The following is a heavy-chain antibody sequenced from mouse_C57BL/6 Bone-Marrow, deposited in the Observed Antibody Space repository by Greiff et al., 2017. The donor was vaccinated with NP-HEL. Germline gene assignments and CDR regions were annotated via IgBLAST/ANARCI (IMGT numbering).Heavy chain of an antibody. V-gene: IGHV1-64*01. CDR2: IHPNSGST. J-gene: IGHJ4*01. CDR3: LDSSGYEAMDY. CDR1: GYTFTSYW. D-gene: IGHD3-2*02. Sequence: QVQLQQPGAELVKPGASVKLSCKASGYTFTSYWMHWVKQRPGQGLEWIGMIHPNSGSTNYNEKFKSKATLTVDKSSSTAYMQRSSLTSEDSAVYYCLDSSGYEAMDYWGQGTSVTVSS.